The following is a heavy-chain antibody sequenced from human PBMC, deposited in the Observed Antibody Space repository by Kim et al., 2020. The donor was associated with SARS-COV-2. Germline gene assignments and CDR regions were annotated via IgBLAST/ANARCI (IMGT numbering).Heavy chain of an antibody. V-gene: IGHV3-23*01. J-gene: IGHJ4*01. CDR1: GFVFSSYS. CDR3: AAEYTSFGQPHYSY. CDR2: IRPGGLH. Sequence: GGSLRLSCAASGFVFSSYSMSWVRQTPGKGLEWVALIRPGGLHTYSDSLQGRFVVSRDNSKSSLHLQMNTLTAEDSARYFCAAEYTSFGQPHYSYWGQGVLVTVSS. D-gene: IGHD2-2*01.